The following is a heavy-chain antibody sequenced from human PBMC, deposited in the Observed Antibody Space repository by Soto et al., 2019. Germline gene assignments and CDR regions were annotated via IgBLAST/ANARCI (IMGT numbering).Heavy chain of an antibody. Sequence: QVQLVQSGAEVKKPGSSVKVSCKASGGTFSSYAISWVRQAPGQGLEWMGGISPIFGTANYAQKFQGRVTITADESTTTDSMELSGLRSEDTAVYYCAKTMGGSCYDDAFDIWGQGTMVTVSS. J-gene: IGHJ3*02. CDR2: ISPIFGTA. CDR3: AKTMGGSCYDDAFDI. D-gene: IGHD2-15*01. V-gene: IGHV1-69*12. CDR1: GGTFSSYA.